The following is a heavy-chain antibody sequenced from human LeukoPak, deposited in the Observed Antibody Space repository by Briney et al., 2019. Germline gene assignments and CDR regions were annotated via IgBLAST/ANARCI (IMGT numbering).Heavy chain of an antibody. CDR2: IYHSGST. V-gene: IGHV4-38-2*02. D-gene: IGHD3-3*01. CDR1: GYPISSGYY. CDR3: ARVRITIFGVVRGYFDY. Sequence: SETLSLTCTVSGYPISSGYYWGWIRQPPGKGLEWIGSIYHSGSTYYNPSLKSRVTISVDTSKNQFSLKLSSVTAADTAVYYCARVRITIFGVVRGYFDYWGQGTLVTVSS. J-gene: IGHJ4*02.